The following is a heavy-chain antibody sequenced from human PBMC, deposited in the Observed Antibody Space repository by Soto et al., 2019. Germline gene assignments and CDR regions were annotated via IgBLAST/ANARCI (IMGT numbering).Heavy chain of an antibody. V-gene: IGHV4-39*01. Sequence: SETLSLTCTVSGGSISSSNHYWGWIRQPPGKGLEWIGSIYYSGSTYYNPSLKSRVTISVDTSKNRFSLKLSSVTAADTAVYYCARFPYDFWSGFRFDPWGQGTLVTVSS. J-gene: IGHJ5*02. CDR3: ARFPYDFWSGFRFDP. D-gene: IGHD3-3*01. CDR2: IYYSGST. CDR1: GGSISSSNHY.